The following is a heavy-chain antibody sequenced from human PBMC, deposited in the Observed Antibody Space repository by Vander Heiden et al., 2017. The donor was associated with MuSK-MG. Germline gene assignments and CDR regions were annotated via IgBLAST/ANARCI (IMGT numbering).Heavy chain of an antibody. J-gene: IGHJ4*02. V-gene: IGHV1-18*01. CDR2: ISAYRPNT. CDR3: AMSYGNYDGGVDD. D-gene: IGHD1-7*01. CDR1: GYVFNSYG. Sequence: QIQLVQSGGEVKKPGASVKVSCKTSGYVFNSYGISWGRQAPGQGLQWVGWISAYRPNTKSADNFQGRVTMTHDTSTSTAYLELRGLTSGDTAVYYCAMSYGNYDGGVDDWGQGTMVTVSS.